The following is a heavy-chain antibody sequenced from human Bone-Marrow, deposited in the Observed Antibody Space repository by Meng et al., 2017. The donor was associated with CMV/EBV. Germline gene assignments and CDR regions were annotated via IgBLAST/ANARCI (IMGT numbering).Heavy chain of an antibody. Sequence: SETLSLTCAVYGGSFSGYYWSWIRQPPGKGLEWIGEINHSGSTYYNPSLKSRVTISVDTSKNQFSLKLSSVTAADTAVYYCARDSGRYYDFWSGYYTSYYYGMDVWGQGTTVTVSS. CDR1: GGSFSGYY. D-gene: IGHD3-3*01. CDR2: INHSGST. CDR3: ARDSGRYYDFWSGYYTSYYYGMDV. J-gene: IGHJ6*02. V-gene: IGHV4-34*01.